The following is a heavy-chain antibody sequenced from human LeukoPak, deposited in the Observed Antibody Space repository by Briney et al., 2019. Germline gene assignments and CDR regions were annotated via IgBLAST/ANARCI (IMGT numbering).Heavy chain of an antibody. V-gene: IGHV1-18*01. CDR2: ISAYNGNT. Sequence: ASVKVSCKASGGTFSSYAISWVRQAPGQGLEWMGWISAYNGNTNYAQKLQGRVTMTIDTSTSTAYMELRSLRSDDTAVYYCARESDHGHPYYWGQGTLVTVSS. D-gene: IGHD4-17*01. CDR3: ARESDHGHPYY. J-gene: IGHJ4*02. CDR1: GGTFSSYA.